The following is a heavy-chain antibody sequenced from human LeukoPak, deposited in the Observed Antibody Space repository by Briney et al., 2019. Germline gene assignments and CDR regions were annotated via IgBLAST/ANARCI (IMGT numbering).Heavy chain of an antibody. CDR3: AKDISFHFASSGYRDY. J-gene: IGHJ4*02. Sequence: GGSLTLSCAASGFTFDAYAMHWVRQAAGKGLEWVSLISAEGASTYYADSGQGPFTIARDTNKNSLYLQMNSLRTEDIALYYCAKDISFHFASSGYRDYWGQGTLVTVYS. D-gene: IGHD3-22*01. V-gene: IGHV3-43*02. CDR1: GFTFDAYA. CDR2: ISAEGAST.